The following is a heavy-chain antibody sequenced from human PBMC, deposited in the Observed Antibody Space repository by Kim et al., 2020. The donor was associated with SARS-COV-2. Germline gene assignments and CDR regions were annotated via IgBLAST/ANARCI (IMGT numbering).Heavy chain of an antibody. CDR1: GGSISSSSYY. J-gene: IGHJ2*01. Sequence: SETLSLTCTVSGGSISSSSYYWGWIRQPPGKGLEWIGSIYYSGSTYYNPSLKSRVTISVDTSKNQFSLKLSSVTAADTAVYYCARHSSGYRNWYFDLWGRGTLVTVSS. D-gene: IGHD3-22*01. V-gene: IGHV4-39*01. CDR3: ARHSSGYRNWYFDL. CDR2: IYYSGST.